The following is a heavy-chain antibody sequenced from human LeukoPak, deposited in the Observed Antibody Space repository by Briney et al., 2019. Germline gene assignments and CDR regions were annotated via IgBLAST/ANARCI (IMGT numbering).Heavy chain of an antibody. CDR3: VTYYYGSSAPKRNY. V-gene: IGHV4-39*01. J-gene: IGHJ4*02. CDR1: GDSISSSTYY. Sequence: PSETLSLTCKVSGDSISSSTYYWAWLRQPPGGGLEWIGSIHSTGITYENLSLKSRVTISVDTSKNQVSLKLTSVTAADTAVYYCVTYYYGSSAPKRNYWGQGILVTVSS. CDR2: IHSTGIT. D-gene: IGHD3-22*01.